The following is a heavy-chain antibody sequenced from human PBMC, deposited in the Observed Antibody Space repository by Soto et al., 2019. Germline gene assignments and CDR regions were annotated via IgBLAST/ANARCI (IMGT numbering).Heavy chain of an antibody. CDR3: ATTRHCSSDACPAAE. CDR1: GLPFSTSG. D-gene: IGHD2-2*01. CDR2: IGPNPANT. Sequence: EVQLLESGGGLVQPGGSLRLSCAASGLPFSTSGILWVRQPPGEGLEWASAIGPNPANTKYRDSVKGRFTISRDNSRNMVFLQMSALRAEDTALYYCATTRHCSSDACPAAEWGQGTLITVSS. V-gene: IGHV3-23*01. J-gene: IGHJ4*02.